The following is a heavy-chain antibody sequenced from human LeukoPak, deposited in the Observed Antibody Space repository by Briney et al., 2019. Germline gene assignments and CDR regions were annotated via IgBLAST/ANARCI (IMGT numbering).Heavy chain of an antibody. J-gene: IGHJ4*02. CDR2: IYYSGNT. CDR1: GGSISSGVYY. D-gene: IGHD2-21*02. CDR3: ARHGHHGDHDY. Sequence: SETLSLTCTVSGGSISSGVYYWGWIRQHPGKGLEWIGYIYYSGNTYYNSYLKSRVTISVDTSKNQFSLKLSSVTAADTAVYYCARHGHHGDHDYWGQGTLVTVSS. V-gene: IGHV4-31*03.